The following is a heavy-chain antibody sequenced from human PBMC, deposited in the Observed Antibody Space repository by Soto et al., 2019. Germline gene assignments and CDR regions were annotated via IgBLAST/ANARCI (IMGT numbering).Heavy chain of an antibody. CDR3: TTDGGQAVTTWGFYYYYMDV. J-gene: IGHJ6*03. CDR1: GFTFSNAW. Sequence: EVQLVASGGGLVKPGGSLRLSCAASGFTFSNAWMSWVRQAPGQGLEWVGRLKSKTDGGTTDYAAPVKGSFTISRYASKNPLYLQMNSMKTEDTAVYYCTTDGGQAVTTWGFYYYYMDVWGKGTMVTVSS. D-gene: IGHD4-17*01. V-gene: IGHV3-15*01. CDR2: LKSKTDGGTT.